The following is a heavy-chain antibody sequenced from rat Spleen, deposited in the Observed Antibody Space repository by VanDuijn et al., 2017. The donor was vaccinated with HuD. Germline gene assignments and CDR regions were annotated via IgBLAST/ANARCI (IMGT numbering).Heavy chain of an antibody. CDR3: ARRHYGYTDYFDY. J-gene: IGHJ2*01. V-gene: IGHV5-29*01. CDR1: GFTFSNYG. Sequence: EVQLVESGGGLVQPGRSLKLSCAASGFTFSNYGMAWVRQAPTAGLEWVATFSFDGRTTYYRDSVKGRFTISRDIAKSTLYLQMDSLGSEDTATYYCARRHYGYTDYFDYWGQGVMVTVSS. CDR2: FSFDGRTT. D-gene: IGHD1-11*01.